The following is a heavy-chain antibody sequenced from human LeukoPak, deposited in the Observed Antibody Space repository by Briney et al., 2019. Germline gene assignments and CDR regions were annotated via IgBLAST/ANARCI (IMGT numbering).Heavy chain of an antibody. CDR1: GVSISSYY. J-gene: IGHJ6*02. Sequence: SETLSLTCTVSGVSISSYYWSWIRQPPGKGLEWIGFIYYNGNTNYNPSLKSRVTISVDTSRSQFSLTLSSVTAADTAVYYCARGTLGYYYYGLDGWGQGTAVTVSS. D-gene: IGHD3-10*01. CDR3: ARGTLGYYYYGLDG. CDR2: IYYNGNT. V-gene: IGHV4-59*01.